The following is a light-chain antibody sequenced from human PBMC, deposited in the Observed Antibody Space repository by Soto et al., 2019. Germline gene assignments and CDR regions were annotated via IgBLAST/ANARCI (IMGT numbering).Light chain of an antibody. Sequence: DIPMTQSPTSLPASVGDTITITCRASQNIRSYLNGYQQKPGKAPDLLIYATSISQTGVPSRFSGCGTGTDFALTINGLHPEDLAPYFCQHGYTTRWTFGQGTKVEVK. J-gene: IGKJ1*01. CDR2: ATS. CDR1: QNIRSY. CDR3: QHGYTTRWT. V-gene: IGKV1-39*01.